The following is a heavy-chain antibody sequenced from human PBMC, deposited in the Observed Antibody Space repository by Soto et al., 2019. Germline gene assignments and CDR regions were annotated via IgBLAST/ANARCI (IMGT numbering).Heavy chain of an antibody. CDR3: ARELLFYDSDGFSWDDAFDI. V-gene: IGHV4-30-2*01. Sequence: QMHLQESGSGLVKPSQILSLTCAVSGGSLSSSAYSWSWIRQPPGKGLEWIGFIYQSGSTYYNPSLKSRVTMSLDRPKNQFSLKLSSVPAADTAVYYCARELLFYDSDGFSWDDAFDIWGQGTMVTVSS. J-gene: IGHJ3*02. D-gene: IGHD3-22*01. CDR2: IYQSGST. CDR1: GGSLSSSAYS.